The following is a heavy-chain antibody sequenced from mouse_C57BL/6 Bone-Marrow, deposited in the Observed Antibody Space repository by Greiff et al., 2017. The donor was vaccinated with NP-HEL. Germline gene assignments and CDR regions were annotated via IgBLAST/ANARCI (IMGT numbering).Heavy chain of an antibody. CDR3: ARGAGYYPQGFAY. D-gene: IGHD2-3*01. CDR1: GYTFTDYY. J-gene: IGHJ3*01. CDR2: IYPGSGNT. Sequence: QVKLQQSGPELVKPGASVKISCKASGYTFTDYYINWVKQRPGQGLEWIGWIYPGSGNTKYNEKFKGKATLTVDTSSITAYMQLSSLTSENSSVYFGARGAGYYPQGFAYWGQGTLVTVSA. V-gene: IGHV1-84*01.